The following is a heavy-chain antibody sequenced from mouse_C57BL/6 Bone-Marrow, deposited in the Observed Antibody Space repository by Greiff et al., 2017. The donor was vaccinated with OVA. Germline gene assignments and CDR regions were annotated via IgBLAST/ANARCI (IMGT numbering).Heavy chain of an antibody. CDR3: ARENYGSSFWFAY. J-gene: IGHJ3*01. D-gene: IGHD1-1*01. CDR2: IYPGSGST. CDR1: GYTFTSYW. V-gene: IGHV1-55*01. Sequence: QVQLKQSGAELVKPGASVKMSCKASGYTFTSYWITWVKQRPGQGLEWIGDIYPGSGSTNYNEKFKSKATLTVDTSSSTAYMQLSSLTSEDSAVYYGARENYGSSFWFAYWGQGTLVTVSA.